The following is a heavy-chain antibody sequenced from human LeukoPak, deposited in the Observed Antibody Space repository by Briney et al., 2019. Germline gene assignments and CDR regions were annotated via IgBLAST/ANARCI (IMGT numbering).Heavy chain of an antibody. CDR3: ARGDNNGWYSDY. V-gene: IGHV1-69*05. J-gene: IGHJ4*02. CDR2: IIPIFGTA. CDR1: GGTFSSYA. D-gene: IGHD6-19*01. Sequence: SVKVSCKASGGTFSSYAISWVRQVPGQGLEWMGGIIPIFGTANYAQKFQGRFTITTDESTNTDYMELRSLRFEDTAVYYCARGDNNGWYSDYWGQGTLVTVSS.